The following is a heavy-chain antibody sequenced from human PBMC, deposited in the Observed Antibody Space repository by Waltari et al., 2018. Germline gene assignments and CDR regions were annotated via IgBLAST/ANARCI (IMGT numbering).Heavy chain of an antibody. Sequence: QLVQSGAEVIKAGESLKISCKGSGYNFNTYWVGWVRQMPGKCLEWMGIIYPSDSDTRYSPSFQGQVTISADKSINTVYLQWSSLEASDTATYYCARGSRDDWFDPWGQGTLVTVSS. D-gene: IGHD3-10*01. CDR2: IYPSDSDT. V-gene: IGHV5-51*03. CDR1: GYNFNTYW. CDR3: ARGSRDDWFDP. J-gene: IGHJ5*02.